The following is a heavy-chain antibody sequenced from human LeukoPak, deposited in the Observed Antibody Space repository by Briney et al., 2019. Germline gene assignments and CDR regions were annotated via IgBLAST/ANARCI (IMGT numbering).Heavy chain of an antibody. CDR3: GKNRGGSYYSGSDY. D-gene: IGHD1-26*01. J-gene: IGHJ4*02. CDR1: GFTFSSYA. CDR2: VRGSDAGT. Sequence: QAGGSLRLSCAASGFTFSSYAMNWVRQAPGKGLEWVSAVRGSDAGTSYADSVKGRFTISRDNSKNTLYLQMNSPRAEDTAVYYCGKNRGGSYYSGSDYWGQGTLVTVSS. V-gene: IGHV3-23*01.